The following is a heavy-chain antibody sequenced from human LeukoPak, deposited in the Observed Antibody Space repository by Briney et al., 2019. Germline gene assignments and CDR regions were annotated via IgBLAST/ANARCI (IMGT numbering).Heavy chain of an antibody. J-gene: IGHJ4*02. CDR2: IYSGGST. CDR3: ARDPPVDTAMVTGDY. Sequence: GGSLRLSCAASGFTVSSNYMNWVRQAPGKGLEWVSVIYSGGSTYYADSVRGRFTISRDNSKNTLYLQMNSLRAEDTAVYYCARDPPVDTAMVTGDYWGQGTLVTVSS. D-gene: IGHD5-18*01. CDR1: GFTVSSNY. V-gene: IGHV3-53*01.